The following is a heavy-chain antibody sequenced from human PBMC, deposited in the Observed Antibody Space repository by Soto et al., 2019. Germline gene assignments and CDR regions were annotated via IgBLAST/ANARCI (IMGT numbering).Heavy chain of an antibody. CDR3: AKNSYGDYDWYFDL. CDR2: ISGSGGST. V-gene: IGHV3-23*01. CDR1: GFSISSYA. J-gene: IGHJ2*01. D-gene: IGHD4-17*01. Sequence: EVQLLESGGGLVQPGGSLRLSCAASGFSISSYAMRWVRQAPGKGLEWVSTISGSGGSTYYADSVNGRFTISRDNSKNTLYLQMNSLRAEDTALYYCAKNSYGDYDWYFDLWGRGTLVTVSS.